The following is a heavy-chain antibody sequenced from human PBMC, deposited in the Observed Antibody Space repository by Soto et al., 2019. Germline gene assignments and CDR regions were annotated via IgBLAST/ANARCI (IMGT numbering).Heavy chain of an antibody. CDR2: ISGSGGST. J-gene: IGHJ4*02. CDR3: AKDLDSANYGDYVQFDY. D-gene: IGHD4-17*01. V-gene: IGHV3-23*01. CDR1: GFTFSSYA. Sequence: EVQLLESGGGLVQPGGSLRLSCAASGFTFSSYAMSWVRQAPGKGLEWVSAISGSGGSTYYADSVKGRFTISRDNSKNTLYLQMNSLRAEDTAVYYCAKDLDSANYGDYVQFDYWGQGTLVTVSS.